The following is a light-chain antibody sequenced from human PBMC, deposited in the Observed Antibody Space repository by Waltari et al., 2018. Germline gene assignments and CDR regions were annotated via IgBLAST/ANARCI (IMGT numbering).Light chain of an antibody. V-gene: IGLV1-47*01. CDR3: AAWDDSLRSPI. CDR1: SSNPGRNY. Sequence: QSVLAQPPSASGTPGQRVTISCAGSSSNPGRNYVYRSQQFPGTAPKVLISRNDERPYGVPARFSGSKSGTSASLAISGLRSEDEADYYCAAWDDSLRSPIFGGGTKLTVL. J-gene: IGLJ2*01. CDR2: RND.